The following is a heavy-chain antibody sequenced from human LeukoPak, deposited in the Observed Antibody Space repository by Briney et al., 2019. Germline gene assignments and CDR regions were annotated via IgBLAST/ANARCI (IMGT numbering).Heavy chain of an antibody. Sequence: GGSLRLSCAASRFTFTDYWMSWVRQVPGKGLEWVANIKRDGSEKYYVDSVKGRFTISRDNAKNSLYLQMNSLRTEDTAVYYCARGSYCGSNCFYYFDYWGQGTLVTVSS. J-gene: IGHJ4*02. D-gene: IGHD2-21*01. CDR3: ARGSYCGSNCFYYFDY. V-gene: IGHV3-7*03. CDR1: RFTFTDYW. CDR2: IKRDGSEK.